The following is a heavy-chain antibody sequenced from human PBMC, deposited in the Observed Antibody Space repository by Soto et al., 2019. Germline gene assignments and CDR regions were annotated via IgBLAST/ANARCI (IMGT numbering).Heavy chain of an antibody. CDR3: AIFMTGPDPGLGRAFDF. D-gene: IGHD3-10*01. J-gene: IGHJ5*01. CDR2: ISSSGGTT. Sequence: GERLEWVSFISSSGGTTYYADSVKGRFTISRDNSRNTVFLQMNTLGAEDTAIYYCAIFMTGPDPGLGRAFDFW. V-gene: IGHV3-23*01.